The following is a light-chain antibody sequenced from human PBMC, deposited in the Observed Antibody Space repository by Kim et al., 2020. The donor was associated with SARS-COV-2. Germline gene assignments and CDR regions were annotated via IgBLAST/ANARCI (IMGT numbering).Light chain of an antibody. CDR1: SSNIGAGYD. CDR3: QSYDSSGWV. J-gene: IGLJ3*02. CDR2: SNT. V-gene: IGLV1-40*01. Sequence: PGPRVTISCTGSSSNIGAGYDVHWYQQIPGTAPNLLIYSNTNRPTGVPDRFSASKSGTSASLAITGLQAEDETTYYCQSYDSSGWVFGGGTKLTVL.